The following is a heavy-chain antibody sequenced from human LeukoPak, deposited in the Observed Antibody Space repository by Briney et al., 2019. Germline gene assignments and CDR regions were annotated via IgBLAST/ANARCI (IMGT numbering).Heavy chain of an antibody. CDR2: IIPILGIA. D-gene: IGHD1-26*01. CDR3: ARDRSGSYFDY. V-gene: IGHV1-69*04. Sequence: ASVKVSCKASAGTFSSYAISWVRQAPGQGLEWMGRIIPILGIANYAQKFQGRVTITADKSTSTAYMELSSLRSEDTAVYYCARDRSGSYFDYWGQGTLVTVSS. J-gene: IGHJ4*03. CDR1: AGTFSSYA.